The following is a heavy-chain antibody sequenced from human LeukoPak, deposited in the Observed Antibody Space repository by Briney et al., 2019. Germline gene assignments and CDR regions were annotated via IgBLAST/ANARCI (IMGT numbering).Heavy chain of an antibody. Sequence: GGSLRLSRAASEFTFSNYAMSWVRQAPGKGLEWVSSLTSGGSSYYADSVKGRFTISRDNSRNTLYLQMNSLRAEDTAVYYCAKGLGSGSYYNVFDYWGQGTLVTVSS. CDR3: AKGLGSGSYYNVFDY. D-gene: IGHD3-10*01. CDR2: LTSGGSS. CDR1: EFTFSNYA. V-gene: IGHV3-23*01. J-gene: IGHJ4*02.